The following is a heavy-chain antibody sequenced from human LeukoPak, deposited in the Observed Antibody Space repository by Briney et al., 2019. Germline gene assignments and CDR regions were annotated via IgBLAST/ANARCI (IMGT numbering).Heavy chain of an antibody. CDR2: IKEDGSEK. CDR3: ARNSFAELMLLGSAYGMDV. Sequence: GGSLRLSCAASGFTFSDHYMDWVRQAPGKGLEWVANIKEDGSEKYYLDSVKGRFTIPRDNAKNSLHLQINSLRVEDTAVYYCARNSFAELMLLGSAYGMDVWGQGTTVIVSS. V-gene: IGHV3-7*01. D-gene: IGHD2-8*01. J-gene: IGHJ6*02. CDR1: GFTFSDHY.